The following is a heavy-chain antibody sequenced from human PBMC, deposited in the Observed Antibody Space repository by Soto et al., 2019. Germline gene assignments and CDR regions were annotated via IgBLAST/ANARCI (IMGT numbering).Heavy chain of an antibody. V-gene: IGHV1-18*01. J-gene: IGHJ6*02. CDR1: VYTFTSYG. CDR2: ISAYNGNT. Sequence: APVKVTCKASVYTFTSYGISWVRQAPGQGLDWMGWISAYNGNTDYAQKLQGRVTMTTDTSTSTAYMELRSLRSDDTAVYYCARDVGVVVAASQPLEDYYYGMDVWGQGTTVTVSS. D-gene: IGHD2-15*01. CDR3: ARDVGVVVAASQPLEDYYYGMDV.